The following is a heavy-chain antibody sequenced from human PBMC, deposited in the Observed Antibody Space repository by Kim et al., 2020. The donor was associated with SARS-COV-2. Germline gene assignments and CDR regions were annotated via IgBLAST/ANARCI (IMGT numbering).Heavy chain of an antibody. CDR1: GFNFGRFT. Sequence: GGSLRLSCVASGFNFGRFTMNWVRQAPGKGLEWVALISHDGTKQSYSDSVEGRFAISRDNSRTSLYLQMNSLRPDDTAIYFCATGPTLALSGAHVDYWG. V-gene: IGHV3-30*09. D-gene: IGHD2-15*01. J-gene: IGHJ4*01. CDR3: ATGPTLALSGAHVDY. CDR2: ISHDGTKQ.